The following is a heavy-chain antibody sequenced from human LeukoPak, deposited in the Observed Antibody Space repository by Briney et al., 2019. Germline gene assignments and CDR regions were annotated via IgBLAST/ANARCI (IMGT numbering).Heavy chain of an antibody. Sequence: GGSPRLSCAASGFTFSNYWMNWIRQAPGKGLVWVSRIKSDGSTATYADSVKGRFSVSRDNAKNTVYLQMNSLRTEDTAVYYCAKSDYFDPWGQGTLVTVSS. CDR3: AKSDYFDP. D-gene: IGHD4/OR15-4a*01. V-gene: IGHV3-74*01. CDR2: IKSDGSTA. CDR1: GFTFSNYW. J-gene: IGHJ5*02.